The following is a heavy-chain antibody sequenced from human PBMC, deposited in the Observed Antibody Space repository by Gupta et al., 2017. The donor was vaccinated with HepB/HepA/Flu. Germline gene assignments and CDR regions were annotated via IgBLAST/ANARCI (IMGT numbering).Heavy chain of an antibody. CDR1: GFLFSNFP. J-gene: IGHJ5*02. CDR2: ITTSGCTT. D-gene: IGHD3-22*01. V-gene: IGHV3-23*01. CDR3: AKSHDNSGYYYGT. Sequence: EGRLLESVLGLILPGGFLRLSCAASGFLFSNFPLRWVRQGPGQGLEWVSAITTSGCTTYYAGSVKGRFTISRDNSSDTLYLQMNSLRAVYTALYYCAKSHDNSGYYYGTWGQGTLVTVSS.